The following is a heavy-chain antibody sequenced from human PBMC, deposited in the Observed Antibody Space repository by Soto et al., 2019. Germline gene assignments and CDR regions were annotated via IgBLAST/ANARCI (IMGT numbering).Heavy chain of an antibody. Sequence: EVQLVESGGGLVQPGGSLRLSCAASGFTFSSYSMNWVRQAPGKGLEWVSYISSSSSTIYYADSVKGRFTISRDNAKNSLYLQMNSLRAEDTAVYYCARESGQQLPKVRLNWFDPWGQGTLVTVSS. V-gene: IGHV3-48*01. CDR1: GFTFSSYS. CDR3: ARESGQQLPKVRLNWFDP. J-gene: IGHJ5*02. D-gene: IGHD6-13*01. CDR2: ISSSSSTI.